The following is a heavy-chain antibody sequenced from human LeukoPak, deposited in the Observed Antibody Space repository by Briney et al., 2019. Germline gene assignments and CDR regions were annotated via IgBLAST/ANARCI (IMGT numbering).Heavy chain of an antibody. CDR3: AATGAARGGY. CDR2: IDSSSSTI. Sequence: GGSLRLSCAASGFAFNFYAMSWVRQAPGKGLEWISYIDSSSSTIYYADSVKGRFTISRDNAKNSLYLQMNSLRAEDTAVYYCAATGAARGGYWGQGTLVTVSS. J-gene: IGHJ4*02. V-gene: IGHV3-48*04. D-gene: IGHD2-8*02. CDR1: GFAFNFYA.